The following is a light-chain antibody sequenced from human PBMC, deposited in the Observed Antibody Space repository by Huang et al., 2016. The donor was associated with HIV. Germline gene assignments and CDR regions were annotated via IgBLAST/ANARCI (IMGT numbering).Light chain of an antibody. V-gene: IGKV3-20*01. CDR3: QVYGSYP. CDR2: GAS. Sequence: IALTQSPGTLSLSPGVGATLSCRASESVTSSYLAWYQQKPGQAPRLVIYGASSRATGIPDRFSGSGSGTDFALTISRLEPEDFAMYYCQVYGSYPFGQGTKVEMK. J-gene: IGKJ2*01. CDR1: ESVTSSY.